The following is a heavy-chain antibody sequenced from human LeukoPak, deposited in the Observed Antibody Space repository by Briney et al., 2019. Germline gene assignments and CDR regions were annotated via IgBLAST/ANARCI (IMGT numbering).Heavy chain of an antibody. CDR3: ARSFGTNYYYYYMDV. J-gene: IGHJ6*03. CDR1: GASISDDY. D-gene: IGHD3-16*01. V-gene: IGHV4-4*08. Sequence: SETLSLTCRISGASISDDYWTWIRQPPGKGLEWIGRIYTSGSTYYNPSLKSRVTISVDTSKNQFSLKLSSVTAADTAVYYCARSFGTNYYYYYMDVWGKGTTVTVSS. CDR2: IYTSGST.